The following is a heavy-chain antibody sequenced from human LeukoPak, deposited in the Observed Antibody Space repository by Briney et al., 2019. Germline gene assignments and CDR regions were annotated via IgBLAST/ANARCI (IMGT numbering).Heavy chain of an antibody. D-gene: IGHD3-22*01. Sequence: VASVKVSCKASGYSFTSYVISWVRPAPGQGLEWMGWISAYNGNTNYAQKLQGRVTMTTDTSTSTAYMELRSLRSDDTAVYYCARGDNYYDSSDDYPPDAFDIWGQGTMVTVSS. V-gene: IGHV1-18*01. CDR1: GYSFTSYV. CDR3: ARGDNYYDSSDDYPPDAFDI. CDR2: ISAYNGNT. J-gene: IGHJ3*02.